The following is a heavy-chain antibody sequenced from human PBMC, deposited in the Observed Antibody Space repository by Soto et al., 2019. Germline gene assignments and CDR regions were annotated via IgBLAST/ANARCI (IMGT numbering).Heavy chain of an antibody. J-gene: IGHJ4*02. Sequence: GGSLRLSCASSGFNFRTFTMHWVRQSPGKGLEWVAGISYDGINAYYADSVKGRFAISRDNSKNTVSLQINSLRPADTAAYYCAKDGVNYASLSPVDYWGQGTLVTVSS. CDR1: GFNFRTFT. CDR3: AKDGVNYASLSPVDY. V-gene: IGHV3-30*09. CDR2: ISYDGINA. D-gene: IGHD2-2*01.